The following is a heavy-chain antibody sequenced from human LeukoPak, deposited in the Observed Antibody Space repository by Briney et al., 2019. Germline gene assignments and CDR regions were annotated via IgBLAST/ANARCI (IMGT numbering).Heavy chain of an antibody. Sequence: GGSLRLSCAASGFTFSSYDIHWVRQAPGKGLEWVTIILYDGSNKYYADSVKGRFTISRDNSRNTVYLQMNSLTAEDTAVYYCARESSGGFDNWAQGTLVTVSS. V-gene: IGHV3-33*05. D-gene: IGHD3-3*01. CDR3: ARESSGGFDN. CDR2: ILYDGSNK. J-gene: IGHJ4*02. CDR1: GFTFSSYD.